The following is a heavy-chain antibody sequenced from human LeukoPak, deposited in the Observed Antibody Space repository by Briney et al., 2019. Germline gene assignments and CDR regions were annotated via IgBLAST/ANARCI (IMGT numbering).Heavy chain of an antibody. D-gene: IGHD3-22*01. V-gene: IGHV1-2*02. CDR1: GYTFTGYY. CDR3: ARALDSSGYYPYYYYYYMDV. Sequence: ASVKVSCKSSGYTFTGYYMHWVRQAPGQGLEWMGWINPNSGGTNYAQKLQGRVTMTTDTSTSTAYMELRSLRSDDTAVYYCARALDSSGYYPYYYYYYMDVWGKGTTVTISS. CDR2: INPNSGGT. J-gene: IGHJ6*03.